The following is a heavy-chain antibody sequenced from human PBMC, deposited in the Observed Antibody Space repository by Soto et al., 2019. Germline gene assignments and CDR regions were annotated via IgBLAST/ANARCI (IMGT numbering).Heavy chain of an antibody. CDR2: ITGGGGGT. CDR3: AKDPTGDYVGAFDG. Sequence: EVQLLESGGGLVQPGGSLRLSCAGSGLTFSKYAMVWVRQAPGKGLEWVSAITGGGGGTYYADSVRGRFSISRDNSKNTLYLQMNSLGAEDTALYYCAKDPTGDYVGAFDGWGPGQWSPSLQ. D-gene: IGHD4-17*01. J-gene: IGHJ3*01. CDR1: GLTFSKYA. V-gene: IGHV3-23*01.